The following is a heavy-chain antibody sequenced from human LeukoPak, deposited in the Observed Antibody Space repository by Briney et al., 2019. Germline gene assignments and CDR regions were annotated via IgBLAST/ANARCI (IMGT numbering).Heavy chain of an antibody. V-gene: IGHV4-59*08. Sequence: SETLSLTCTVSGGSISNYYWSWIRQPPGKGLEWIGYIYYSGSTNYNPSLMSRVTISVDTSKNQFSLKLSSVTAADTAVYYCARQWKYYYGSGSSDAFDIWGQGTMVTVSS. D-gene: IGHD3-10*01. CDR3: ARQWKYYYGSGSSDAFDI. CDR1: GGSISNYY. CDR2: IYYSGST. J-gene: IGHJ3*02.